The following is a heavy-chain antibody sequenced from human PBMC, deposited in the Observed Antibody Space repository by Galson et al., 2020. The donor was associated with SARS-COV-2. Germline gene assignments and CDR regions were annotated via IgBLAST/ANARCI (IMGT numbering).Heavy chain of an antibody. CDR3: ARDGGYSGYEY. Sequence: TGGSLRLSCAASGFTFNTYIMNWVRQAPGKGLEWVSCIGSSSSYIFYADSVKGRFTISRDNAKNSLYLQMNSLSAEDSAVYYCARDGGYSGYEYWGQGTLVTVSS. CDR1: GFTFNTYI. CDR2: IGSSSSYI. D-gene: IGHD5-12*01. V-gene: IGHV3-21*01. J-gene: IGHJ4*02.